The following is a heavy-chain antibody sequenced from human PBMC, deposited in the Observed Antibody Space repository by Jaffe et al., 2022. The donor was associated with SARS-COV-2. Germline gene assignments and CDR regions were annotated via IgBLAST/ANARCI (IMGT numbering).Heavy chain of an antibody. V-gene: IGHV1-2*02. J-gene: IGHJ4*02. CDR1: GFSFIDYY. CDR2: INPKNGGT. D-gene: IGHD2-2*01. CDR3: ARGGPIGAYAGRLLDY. Sequence: QVQVVQSGAEVKKPGASMKVSCKTSGFSFIDYYIHWVRQAPGQGLEWMAWINPKNGGTKYAQKFQGRVTTTRDASITTAHLELASLTLDDTAVYYCARGGPIGAYAGRLLDYWGQGTLVTVSS.